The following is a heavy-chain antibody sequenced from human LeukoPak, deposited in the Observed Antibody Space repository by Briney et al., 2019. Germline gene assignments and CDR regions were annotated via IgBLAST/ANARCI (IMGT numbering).Heavy chain of an antibody. CDR2: IYHSGST. D-gene: IGHD4-17*01. CDR1: GGSISSGGYS. CDR3: ARGSATVTKEDYFDY. Sequence: SETLSLTCAVSGGSISSGGYSWSWIRQPPGKGLEWIGYIYHSGSTYYNPSLKSRVTISVDRSKNQFSLKLSSVTAADTAVYYCARGSATVTKEDYFDYWGQGTLVTVSS. V-gene: IGHV4-30-2*01. J-gene: IGHJ4*02.